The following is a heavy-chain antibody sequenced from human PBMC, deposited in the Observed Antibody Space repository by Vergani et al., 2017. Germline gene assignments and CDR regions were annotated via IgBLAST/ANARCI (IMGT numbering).Heavy chain of an antibody. Sequence: QVQLVESGGGVVQPGRSLRLSCAASGFTFSSYGMHWVRQAPGKGLEWVAVIWYDGSNKYYADSVKGRFTISRDNSKNTLYLQMNSLRAEDTAVYYCARDRRTTMTTKPFDYWGQGTLVTVSS. CDR2: IWYDGSNK. CDR3: ARDRRTTMTTKPFDY. D-gene: IGHD4-17*01. V-gene: IGHV3-33*01. CDR1: GFTFSSYG. J-gene: IGHJ4*02.